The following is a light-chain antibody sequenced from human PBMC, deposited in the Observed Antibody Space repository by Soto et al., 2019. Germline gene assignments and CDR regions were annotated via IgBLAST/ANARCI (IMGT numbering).Light chain of an antibody. Sequence: IQLTQSPSSVSASVGDTVTITCRASQDVSSWLAWYQQKQGKAPKLLISAASNLQSGVPSRFSGSGSGTDFTLTISSLQPEDFATYYCQQANSFPHTFGQGTKLEIK. V-gene: IGKV1-12*01. CDR3: QQANSFPHT. CDR2: AAS. J-gene: IGKJ2*01. CDR1: QDVSSW.